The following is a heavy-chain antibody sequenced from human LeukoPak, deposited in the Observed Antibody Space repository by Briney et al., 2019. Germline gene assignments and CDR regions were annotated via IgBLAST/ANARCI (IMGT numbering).Heavy chain of an antibody. Sequence: GGSLRLSCAASGFTFSSYAMNWVRQAPGKGLEWVSTISNSGDRTYYADSVKGRFTISRDNSKNTLYLQMSSLRTEDTAVYYCAKDFVPRGGSYFPGFDYWGQGTLVIVSS. CDR3: AKDFVPRGGSYFPGFDY. CDR2: ISNSGDRT. D-gene: IGHD1-26*01. V-gene: IGHV3-23*01. CDR1: GFTFSSYA. J-gene: IGHJ4*02.